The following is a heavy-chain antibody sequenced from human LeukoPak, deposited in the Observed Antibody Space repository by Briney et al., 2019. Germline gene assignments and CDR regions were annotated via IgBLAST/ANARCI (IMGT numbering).Heavy chain of an antibody. Sequence: SETLSLTCTVSGGSISSFYWSWIRQPPGKGLEWIGNIYYSGSTNYNPSLKSRVTISVDTSKNQFSLKLSSVTATDTAVYYCAREGPLRYFNWLAYYYYGMDVWGQGTTVTVSS. D-gene: IGHD3-9*01. CDR1: GGSISSFY. J-gene: IGHJ6*02. CDR3: AREGPLRYFNWLAYYYYGMDV. CDR2: IYYSGST. V-gene: IGHV4-59*12.